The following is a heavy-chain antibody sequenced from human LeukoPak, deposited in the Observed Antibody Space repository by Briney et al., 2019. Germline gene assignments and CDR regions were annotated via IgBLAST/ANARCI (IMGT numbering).Heavy chain of an antibody. CDR1: GFTVSSNY. J-gene: IGHJ4*02. CDR2: IYSGGST. D-gene: IGHD3-22*01. Sequence: GGSLRLSCAASGFTVSSNYMSWVRQAPGKGLEWVSVIYSGGSTYYADSVKGRFTISRDNSKNTLYLQMNSLRAEDTAVYYCASEGPYDSSGYYGYWGQGTLVTVSS. CDR3: ASEGPYDSSGYYGY. V-gene: IGHV3-66*01.